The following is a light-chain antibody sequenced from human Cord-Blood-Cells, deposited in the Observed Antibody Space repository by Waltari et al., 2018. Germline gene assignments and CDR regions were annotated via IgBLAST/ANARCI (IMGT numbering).Light chain of an antibody. Sequence: SYELTQPPSVSVYPGRTARNTCPGDALPTQYAYWYQQKPGQAPVLVIYKDSERPSGIPERFSGSSSGTTVTLTISGVQAEDEADYYCQSADSSGTYVFGTGTKVTVL. CDR1: ALPTQY. J-gene: IGLJ1*01. V-gene: IGLV3-25*03. CDR2: KDS. CDR3: QSADSSGTYV.